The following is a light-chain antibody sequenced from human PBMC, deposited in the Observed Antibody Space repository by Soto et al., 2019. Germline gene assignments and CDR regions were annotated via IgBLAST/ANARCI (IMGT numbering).Light chain of an antibody. CDR1: SSDVGGYNY. J-gene: IGLJ1*01. Sequence: QSALTQPPSASGSPGQSVTISCTGTSSDVGGYNYVSWYQQNPGKAPQLIIYEVSKRPSGVPDRFSGSKSGNTASLTVSGLQAEDEADYYCSPYAATNNYVFGSGTKVTVL. V-gene: IGLV2-8*01. CDR3: SPYAATNNYV. CDR2: EVS.